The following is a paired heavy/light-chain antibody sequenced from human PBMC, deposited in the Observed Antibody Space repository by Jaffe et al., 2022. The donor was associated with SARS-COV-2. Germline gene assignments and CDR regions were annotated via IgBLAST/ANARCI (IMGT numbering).Heavy chain of an antibody. CDR3: ARRAAQDAFDI. J-gene: IGHJ3*02. D-gene: IGHD6-6*01. V-gene: IGHV5-51*01. CDR1: GYTFTGSW. Sequence: EVQLVQSGAEVKKPGESLKISCKGSGYTFTGSWIGWVRQMPGKGLEWMGIIFPGDSDIRYSSSFQGQVTISADKSINTAYLQWSSLKASDTAMYYCARRAAQDAFDIWGQGTMVAVSS. CDR2: IFPGDSDI.
Light chain of an antibody. CDR3: QQSDRTPNT. V-gene: IGKV1-39*01. CDR1: QSVTTY. J-gene: IGKJ2*01. CDR2: GAS. Sequence: DIQMTQSPSSLSASVGDRVTITCRASQSVTTYLNWYQQKPGKAPKLLIYGASSLQSGVPSRFSGSGSGTDFTLTISGLQPEDFATYYCQQSDRTPNTFGQGTKLEIK.